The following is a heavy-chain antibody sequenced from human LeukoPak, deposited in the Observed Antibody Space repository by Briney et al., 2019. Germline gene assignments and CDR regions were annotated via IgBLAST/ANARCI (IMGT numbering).Heavy chain of an antibody. V-gene: IGHV1-2*02. CDR2: INPNSGGT. D-gene: IGHD1-26*01. Sequence: ASVKVSCKASGYTFIAYYIHWVRQAPGQGLEWMGRINPNSGGTNYAQKFQGRVTMTRGTSISTAYMELSRLRSDDTAVYFCARPWEITMSERSYNWFDSWGQGTLVTVSS. J-gene: IGHJ5*01. CDR3: ARPWEITMSERSYNWFDS. CDR1: GYTFIAYY.